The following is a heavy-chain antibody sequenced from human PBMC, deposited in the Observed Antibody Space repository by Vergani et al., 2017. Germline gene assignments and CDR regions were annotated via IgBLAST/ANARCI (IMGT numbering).Heavy chain of an antibody. J-gene: IGHJ4*02. D-gene: IGHD5-18*01. Sequence: EVQLVESGGGLVKPGGSLRLSCVASGFTFTTYGMGWVRQAPGKGLEWVSSISSSGNYIYYTDSMKGRFTISRDNAKSSLSLQMNSLRAEDTAVYYCARGGGQTALDLWGQGTLVTVSS. CDR1: GFTFTTYG. CDR2: ISSSGNYI. CDR3: ARGGGQTALDL. V-gene: IGHV3-21*01.